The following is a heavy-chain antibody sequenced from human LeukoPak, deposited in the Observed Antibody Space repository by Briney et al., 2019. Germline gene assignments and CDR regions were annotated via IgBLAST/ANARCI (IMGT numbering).Heavy chain of an antibody. V-gene: IGHV4-34*01. CDR2: INHSGST. J-gene: IGHJ4*02. CDR3: ARVGDY. CDR1: GGSFSGYY. Sequence: SETLSLTCAVYGGSFSGYYWSWIRQPPGKGLEWIGEINHSGSTNYNPSLKSRVTISVDTSKNQFSLKLSSVTAADTAVYYCARVGDYWGQGTLVTVSS.